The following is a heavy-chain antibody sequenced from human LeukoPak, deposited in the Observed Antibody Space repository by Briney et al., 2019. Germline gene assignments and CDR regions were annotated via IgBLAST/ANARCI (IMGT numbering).Heavy chain of an antibody. J-gene: IGHJ4*02. D-gene: IGHD3-22*01. Sequence: GASVKVSCKASGGTFSSYAISWVRQAPGKGLEWMGGFDPEDGETIYAQKFQGRVTMTEDTSTDTAYMELSSLRSEDTAVYYCATLYYDSSGSTPQATFDYWGQGTLVTVSS. CDR2: FDPEDGET. CDR3: ATLYYDSSGSTPQATFDY. V-gene: IGHV1-24*01. CDR1: GGTFSSYA.